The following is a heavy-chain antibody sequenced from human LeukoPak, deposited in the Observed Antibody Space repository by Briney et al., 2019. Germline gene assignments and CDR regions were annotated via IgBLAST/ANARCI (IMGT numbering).Heavy chain of an antibody. J-gene: IGHJ4*02. D-gene: IGHD3-3*01. CDR2: INHSGST. V-gene: IGHV4-34*01. Sequence: SETLSLTCAVYGGSFSGYYWSWIRQPPGKGLEWIGEINHSGSTNYNPYLKSRVTISVDTSKNEFSLKLSSVTAADTAVYYCARGKSNIWSGYYYFDYWGQGTLVTVSS. CDR1: GGSFSGYY. CDR3: ARGKSNIWSGYYYFDY.